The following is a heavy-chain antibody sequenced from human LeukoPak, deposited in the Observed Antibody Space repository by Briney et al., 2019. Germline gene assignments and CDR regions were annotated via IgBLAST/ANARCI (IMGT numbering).Heavy chain of an antibody. CDR2: IYYSGST. Sequence: PSETLSLTCTVSGGSISSYYWSWIRQPPGKGLEWIGYIYYSGSTNYNPSLKSRVTISVDTSKNQFSLKLSSVTAADTAVHYCARVPEWDSSGWDRAFDIWGQGTMVTVSS. D-gene: IGHD6-19*01. J-gene: IGHJ3*02. CDR1: GGSISSYY. V-gene: IGHV4-59*01. CDR3: ARVPEWDSSGWDRAFDI.